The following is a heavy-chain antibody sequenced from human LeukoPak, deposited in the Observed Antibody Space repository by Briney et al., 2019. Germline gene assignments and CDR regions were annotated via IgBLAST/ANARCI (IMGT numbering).Heavy chain of an antibody. J-gene: IGHJ4*02. CDR2: IFFTGRT. V-gene: IGHV4-31*03. CDR1: GGSVNSGAYY. Sequence: SQTLFLTCTVSGGSVNSGAYYWSWIRQCPGKGLEWTGQIFFTGRTDYNPSLQSRLSISIDTSKNQFSMELSSVTVADTATYYCARDRASGMDFWGQGTLVTVSS. CDR3: ARDRASGMDF. D-gene: IGHD3-10*01.